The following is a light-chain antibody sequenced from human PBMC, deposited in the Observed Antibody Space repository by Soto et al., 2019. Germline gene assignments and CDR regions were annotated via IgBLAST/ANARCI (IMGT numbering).Light chain of an antibody. CDR2: DAT. CDR1: TGPVTSGHY. Sequence: QAVVTQEPSLTVSPGGTVTLTCGSSTGPVTSGHYPYWFQQKPGQAPRTLICDATNKHSWTPARFSGSLLGGKAALTLSGAQPEDEAEYYCLLSYSGARVFGGGTKVT. J-gene: IGLJ3*02. CDR3: LLSYSGARV. V-gene: IGLV7-46*01.